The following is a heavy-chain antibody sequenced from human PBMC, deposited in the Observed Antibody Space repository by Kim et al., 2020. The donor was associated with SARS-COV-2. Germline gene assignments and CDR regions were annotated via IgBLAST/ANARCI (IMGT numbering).Heavy chain of an antibody. D-gene: IGHD3-16*02. V-gene: IGHV3-21*01. CDR2: ISSSSSYI. CDR3: ARDLYDYIWGRYRYTSPFDY. CDR1: GFTFSSYS. J-gene: IGHJ4*02. Sequence: GGSLRLSCAASGFTFSSYSMNWVRQAPGKGLEWVSSISSSSSYIYYADSVKGRFTISRDNAKNSLYLQMNSLRAEDTAVYYCARDLYDYIWGRYRYTSPFDYWGQGTLVTVSS.